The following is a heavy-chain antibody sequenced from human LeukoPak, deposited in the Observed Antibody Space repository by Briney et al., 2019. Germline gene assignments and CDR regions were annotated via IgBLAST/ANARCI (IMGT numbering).Heavy chain of an antibody. J-gene: IGHJ6*03. D-gene: IGHD3-3*01. CDR3: ARGRYYDFWSGYLGYYYMDV. Sequence: SETLSLTCAVYGGSFSGYYWSWIRQPPGKGLEWIGEINHSGSTNYNPSLKSRVTISVDTSKNQFSLKLSSVTAADTAVYYCARGRYYDFWSGYLGYYYMDVWGKGTTVTVFS. V-gene: IGHV4-34*01. CDR1: GGSFSGYY. CDR2: INHSGST.